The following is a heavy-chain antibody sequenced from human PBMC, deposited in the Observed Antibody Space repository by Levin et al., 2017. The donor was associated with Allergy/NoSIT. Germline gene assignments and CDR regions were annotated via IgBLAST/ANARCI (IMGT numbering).Heavy chain of an antibody. V-gene: IGHV3-11*01. Sequence: SGGSLRLSCAASGFTFSDYYMSWIRQAPGKGLEWVSYISSSGSTIYYADSVKGRFTISRDNAKNSLYLQMNSLRAEDTAVYYCARARLAVVLDAFDIWGQGTMVTVSS. D-gene: IGHD6-19*01. CDR3: ARARLAVVLDAFDI. CDR1: GFTFSDYY. J-gene: IGHJ3*02. CDR2: ISSSGSTI.